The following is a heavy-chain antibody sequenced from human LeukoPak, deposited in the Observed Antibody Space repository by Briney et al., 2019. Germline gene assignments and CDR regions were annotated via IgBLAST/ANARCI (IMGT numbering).Heavy chain of an antibody. D-gene: IGHD3-10*01. CDR2: ISSSSSYI. V-gene: IGHV3-21*01. J-gene: IGHJ4*02. CDR3: ARDLGEYYGSGSYYGSDY. Sequence: PGGSLRLSCAASGFTFSSYSMYWVRQAPGKGLEWVSSISSSSSYIYYADSVKGRFTISRDNAKNSLYLQMNSLRAEDTAVYYCARDLGEYYGSGSYYGSDYWGQGTLVTVSS. CDR1: GFTFSSYS.